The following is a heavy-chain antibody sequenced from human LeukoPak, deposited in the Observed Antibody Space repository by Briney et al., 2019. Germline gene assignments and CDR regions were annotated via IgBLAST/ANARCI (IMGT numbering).Heavy chain of an antibody. V-gene: IGHV4-59*08. CDR3: ARHPNWGLGNWFDP. CDR2: IYYSGST. CDR1: GDSISSYY. D-gene: IGHD7-27*01. J-gene: IGHJ5*02. Sequence: SETLSLTCTVSGDSISSYYWSWIRQPPGKGLEWIGYIYYSGSTNYNPSLKSRVTISVDTSKNQFSLKLSSVTAADTAVYYCARHPNWGLGNWFDPWGQGTLVTVSS.